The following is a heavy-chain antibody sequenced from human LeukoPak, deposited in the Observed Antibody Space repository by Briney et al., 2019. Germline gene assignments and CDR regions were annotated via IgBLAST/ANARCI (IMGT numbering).Heavy chain of an antibody. Sequence: SQTLSLTCAVSGGSISSGGYSWGWIRQPPGKGLEWIVYINHSGSTYYNPSIKSRATISVDRSKNQLSLKLSYMTAADAAVYYCAREGGGDPDYGGQGTLVTVSS. V-gene: IGHV4-30-2*01. CDR3: AREGGGDPDY. J-gene: IGHJ4*02. CDR1: GGSISSGGYS. D-gene: IGHD3-16*02. CDR2: INHSGST.